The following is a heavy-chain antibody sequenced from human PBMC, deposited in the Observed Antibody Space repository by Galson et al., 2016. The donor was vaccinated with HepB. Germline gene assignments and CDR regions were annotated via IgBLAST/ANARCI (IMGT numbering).Heavy chain of an antibody. CDR1: GFSFSSSA. V-gene: IGHV3-23*01. J-gene: IGHJ4*02. CDR2: ISGDGDTT. CDR3: AKGGAYDS. Sequence: SLRLSCAASGFSFSSSAMSWVRQAPGKGLEWVSAISGDGDTTYYADSVEGRFTISKDNSKNTLFLQVSSLRAEDSAVYYCAKGGAYDSWGQGTLVTVSS. D-gene: IGHD1-26*01.